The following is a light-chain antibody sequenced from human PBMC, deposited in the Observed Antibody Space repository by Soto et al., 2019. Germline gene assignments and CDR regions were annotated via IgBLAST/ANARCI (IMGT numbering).Light chain of an antibody. CDR2: ENN. V-gene: IGLV1-51*02. CDR3: GTWDSSLSAGV. Sequence: QSLLTQPPSLSSAPGQKVTISCSGSSSHIGNNYVSWYQQLPGTAPKLLIYENNKRPSGIPDRFSGSKSGTSATLGITGLQTGDEADYYCGTWDSSLSAGVFGTGTKVTVL. J-gene: IGLJ1*01. CDR1: SSHIGNNY.